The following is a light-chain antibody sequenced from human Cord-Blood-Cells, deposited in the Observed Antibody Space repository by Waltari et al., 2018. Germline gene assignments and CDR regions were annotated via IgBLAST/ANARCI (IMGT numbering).Light chain of an antibody. J-gene: IGLJ3*02. V-gene: IGLV3-19*01. CDR1: SLRSTS. CDR3: NSRDSSGNHLRV. CDR2: GKN. Sequence: SSELTQHPAVSVALGQTVRITCQGDSLRSTSASWYQQKPGQAPVLVIYGKNNRPSGIPDRFSGSNSGNTASLTITGAQAEDEADYYRNSRDSSGNHLRVFGGGTKLTVL.